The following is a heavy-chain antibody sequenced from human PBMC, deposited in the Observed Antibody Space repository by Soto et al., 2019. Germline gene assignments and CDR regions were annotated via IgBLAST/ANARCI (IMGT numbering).Heavy chain of an antibody. CDR3: AKETAPDYYGSGSYYNGFDY. J-gene: IGHJ4*02. CDR2: ISGSGGST. Sequence: LRLSCAASGFTFSSYAMSWVRQAPGKGLEWVSAISGSGGSTYYADSVKGRFTISRGNSKNTLYLQMNSLRAEDTAVYYCAKETAPDYYGSGSYYNGFDYWGQGTLVTVSS. V-gene: IGHV3-23*01. CDR1: GFTFSSYA. D-gene: IGHD3-10*01.